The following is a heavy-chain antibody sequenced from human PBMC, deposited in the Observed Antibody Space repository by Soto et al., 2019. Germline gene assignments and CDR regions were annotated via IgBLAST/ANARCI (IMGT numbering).Heavy chain of an antibody. CDR3: ARDYGSSSVYYYYGMDV. Sequence: GGSLRLSCAASGFTFSSYWMSWVRQAPGKGLEWVANIKQDGSEKYYVDSVKGRFTISRDNAKNSLYLQMNSLRAADTAVYYCARDYGSSSVYYYYGMDVWGQGTTVTVSS. D-gene: IGHD6-6*01. CDR2: IKQDGSEK. CDR1: GFTFSSYW. J-gene: IGHJ6*02. V-gene: IGHV3-7*03.